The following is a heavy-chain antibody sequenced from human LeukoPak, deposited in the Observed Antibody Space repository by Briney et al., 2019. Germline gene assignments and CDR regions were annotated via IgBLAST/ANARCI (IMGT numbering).Heavy chain of an antibody. Sequence: ASVKVSCKASGYTFTSYDINWVRQATGQGREWMGWMNPNSGNTGYAQKFQGRVTMTRNTSISTAYMELSSLRSEDTAVYYCARGRASSGWFNNWFDPWGQGTLVTVSS. J-gene: IGHJ5*02. CDR3: ARGRASSGWFNNWFDP. D-gene: IGHD6-19*01. V-gene: IGHV1-8*01. CDR1: GYTFTSYD. CDR2: MNPNSGNT.